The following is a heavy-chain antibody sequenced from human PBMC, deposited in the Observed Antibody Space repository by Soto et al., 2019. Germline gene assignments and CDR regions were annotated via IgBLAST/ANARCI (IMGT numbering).Heavy chain of an antibody. Sequence: QVQLVQSGAEVKKPGSSGKVSCKASGGTFSSYTISWVRQAPGQGLEWMGRIIPILGIANYAQKFQGRVTITADKSTSTAYMELSSLRSEDTAVYYCARDPSNADWFDPWGQGTLVTVSS. CDR1: GGTFSSYT. J-gene: IGHJ5*02. V-gene: IGHV1-69*08. D-gene: IGHD2-2*01. CDR2: IIPILGIA. CDR3: ARDPSNADWFDP.